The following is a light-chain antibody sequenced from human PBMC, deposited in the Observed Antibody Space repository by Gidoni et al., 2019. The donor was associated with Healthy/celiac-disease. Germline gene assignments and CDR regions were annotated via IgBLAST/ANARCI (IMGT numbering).Light chain of an antibody. CDR1: SSDGGGNNY. V-gene: IGLV2-14*01. CDR3: SAYTSSSTLVV. Sequence: SALTQPASVSGSPGQSTTIPSTGNSSDGGGNNYVPWYQQHPGKAPKLLIYEVSNRPSGVSNRFSGSKSGNTASLTISGLQAEDEADYYCSAYTSSSTLVVFGGGTKLTVL. J-gene: IGLJ2*01. CDR2: EVS.